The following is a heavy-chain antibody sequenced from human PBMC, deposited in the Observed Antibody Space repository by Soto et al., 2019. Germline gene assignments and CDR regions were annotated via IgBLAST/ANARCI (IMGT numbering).Heavy chain of an antibody. V-gene: IGHV1-18*01. CDR3: ARGPYGSGSFDY. D-gene: IGHD3-10*01. Sequence: ASVKVSCKASGYTLTSYAISWVRQAPGQGLEWMGWISAYNGNTNYAQKLQGRVTMTTDTSTSIAYMELRSLRSDDTAVYYCARGPYGSGSFDYWGQGTLVTVSS. J-gene: IGHJ4*02. CDR1: GYTLTSYA. CDR2: ISAYNGNT.